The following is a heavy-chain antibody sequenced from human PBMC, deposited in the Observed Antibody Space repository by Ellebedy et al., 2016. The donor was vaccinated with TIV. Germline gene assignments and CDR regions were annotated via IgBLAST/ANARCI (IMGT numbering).Heavy chain of an antibody. CDR1: GYTFTSYG. J-gene: IGHJ3*01. D-gene: IGHD3-16*01. V-gene: IGHV1-18*04. Sequence: AASVKVSCKASGYTFTSYGISWVRQAPGRGLEWMGWLSSYNGNTTYAKKFQGRVTMTRDTFTSTTYMELRGLRSEDTALYYFARIGGGVSGTSFDVWGQGTIVTVSS. CDR3: ARIGGGVSGTSFDV. CDR2: LSSYNGNT.